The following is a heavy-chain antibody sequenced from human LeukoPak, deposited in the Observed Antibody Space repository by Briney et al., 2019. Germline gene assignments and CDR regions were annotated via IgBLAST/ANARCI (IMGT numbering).Heavy chain of an antibody. CDR1: GFSFHIYG. CDR2: IRNDGEDT. Sequence: GGSLRLSCAPCGFSFHIYGMTWCRQAPGKGLEWVATIRNDGEDTHYADSVKGRFTISRDNSKSTLYLQLNSLSAEDTAQYYCAIDPSEYSETNSLDFWGQGTLVTVSS. CDR3: AIDPSEYSETNSLDF. J-gene: IGHJ4*02. V-gene: IGHV3-23*01. D-gene: IGHD2-8*01.